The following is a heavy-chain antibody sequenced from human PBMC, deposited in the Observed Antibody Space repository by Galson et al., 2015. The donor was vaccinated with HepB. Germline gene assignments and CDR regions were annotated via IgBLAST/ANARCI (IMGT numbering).Heavy chain of an antibody. CDR3: ARARVVVPAAISRYYMDV. Sequence: SVKVSCKASGYTFTSYDINWVRQATGQGLEWMGWMNPNSGNTGYAQKFQGRVTMTRNTSISTAYMELSSLRSEDTAVYYCARARVVVPAAISRYYMDVWGKGTTVTVSS. V-gene: IGHV1-8*01. CDR2: MNPNSGNT. D-gene: IGHD2-2*01. J-gene: IGHJ6*03. CDR1: GYTFTSYD.